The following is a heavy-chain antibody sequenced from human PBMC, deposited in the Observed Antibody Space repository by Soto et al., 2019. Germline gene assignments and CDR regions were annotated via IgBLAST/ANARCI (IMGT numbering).Heavy chain of an antibody. J-gene: IGHJ4*02. D-gene: IGHD3-10*01. CDR2: TYYRSKWYI. Sequence: SRTLSLTCAISGDSVSSDSAAWNWIRQSPSRGLEWLGRTYYRSKWYIDYEVSVKSRITINPDTSKNQFSLQLTSVTPEDTAVYYCARDGTITMVRGVIVYFDYWGQGTLVTVSS. CDR3: ARDGTITMVRGVIVYFDY. V-gene: IGHV6-1*01. CDR1: GDSVSSDSAA.